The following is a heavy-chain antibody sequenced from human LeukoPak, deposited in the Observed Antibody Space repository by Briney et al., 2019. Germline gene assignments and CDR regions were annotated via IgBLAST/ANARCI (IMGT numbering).Heavy chain of an antibody. V-gene: IGHV4-34*01. J-gene: IGHJ3*02. Sequence: SETLSLTCAVYGGSFSGYYWSWIRQPPGKGLEWIGEINHSGSTNYNPSLKSRVTISVDTSKNQFSLKLSSVTAADTAVYYCARVYSDSSGQWGDAFDIWGQGTMVTVSS. D-gene: IGHD3-22*01. CDR1: GGSFSGYY. CDR2: INHSGST. CDR3: ARVYSDSSGQWGDAFDI.